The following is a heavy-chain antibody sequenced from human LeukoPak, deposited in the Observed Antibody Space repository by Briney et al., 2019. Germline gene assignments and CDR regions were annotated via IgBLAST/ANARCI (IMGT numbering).Heavy chain of an antibody. D-gene: IGHD3-10*01. CDR2: IYHTGST. V-gene: IGHV4-38-2*01. Sequence: NSSETLSLTCSVSSYSINSNYYWGWIRQSPGKGLEWIGSIYHTGSTYYNPSLKSRVTISLDTSRNQFSLKLTSVTAADTAVYYCAKSNGYGLVDIWGQGTMVTVSS. CDR1: SYSINSNYY. CDR3: AKSNGYGLVDI. J-gene: IGHJ3*02.